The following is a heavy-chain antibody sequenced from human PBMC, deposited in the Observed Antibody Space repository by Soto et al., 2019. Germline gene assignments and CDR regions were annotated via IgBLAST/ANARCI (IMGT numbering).Heavy chain of an antibody. J-gene: IGHJ5*02. CDR3: AIKTSGGLIYADELVSSWFDP. D-gene: IGHD2-8*02. Sequence: SETLSLTCTVSGGSISSSSYYWGWIRQPPGKGLEWIGSIYYSGSTYYNPSLKSRVTISVDTSKNQFSLKLSSVTAADTAVYYCAIKTSGGLIYADELVSSWFDPWGQGTLVTVSS. CDR1: GGSISSSSYY. CDR2: IYYSGST. V-gene: IGHV4-39*01.